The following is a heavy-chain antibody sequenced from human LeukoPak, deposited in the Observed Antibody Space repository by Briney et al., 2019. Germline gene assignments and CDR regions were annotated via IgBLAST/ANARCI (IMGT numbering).Heavy chain of an antibody. Sequence: ASVKVPCKASGGTFSSYAISWVRQAPGQGLEWMGRIIPILGIANYAQKFQGRVTITADKSTSTAYMELSSLRSEDTAVYYCASFVPTVVKFDAFDIWGQGTMVTVSS. CDR3: ASFVPTVVKFDAFDI. CDR2: IIPILGIA. V-gene: IGHV1-69*04. CDR1: GGTFSSYA. J-gene: IGHJ3*02. D-gene: IGHD4-23*01.